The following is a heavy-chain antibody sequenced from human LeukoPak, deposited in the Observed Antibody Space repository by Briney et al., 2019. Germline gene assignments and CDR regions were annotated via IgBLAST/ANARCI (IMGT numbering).Heavy chain of an antibody. CDR3: ARETRSYDFWSGYYTGDAFDI. J-gene: IGHJ3*02. Sequence: ASVKVSCKASGYTFTNYDMNWVRQATGQGLEWMGWMNPNSGNTGYAQKFQGRVTMTRNTSITTAYMELSSLRSEDTAVYYCARETRSYDFWSGYYTGDAFDIWGQGTMVTVSS. CDR1: GYTFTNYD. V-gene: IGHV1-8*01. D-gene: IGHD3-3*01. CDR2: MNPNSGNT.